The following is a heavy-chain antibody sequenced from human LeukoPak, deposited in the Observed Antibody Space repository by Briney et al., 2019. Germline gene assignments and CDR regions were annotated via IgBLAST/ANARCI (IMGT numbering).Heavy chain of an antibody. V-gene: IGHV3-74*01. D-gene: IGHD5-18*01. Sequence: GGSLRLSCAASGFTFSSYWMHWVRQAPGKGLVWVSRIKSDGSSTNYADSVKGRFTISRDNAKNTLYLQMNSLRAEDTALYYCAGGYSYGYAFDYWGQGTLVTVSS. CDR1: GFTFSSYW. J-gene: IGHJ4*02. CDR3: AGGYSYGYAFDY. CDR2: IKSDGSST.